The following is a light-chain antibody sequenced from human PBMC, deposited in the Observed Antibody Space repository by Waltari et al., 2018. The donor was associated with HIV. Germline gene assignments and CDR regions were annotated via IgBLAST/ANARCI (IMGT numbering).Light chain of an antibody. V-gene: IGLV1-51*01. Sequence: QSVLTQPPSVSAAPGQKVTISCSGSSSNIGNNYVTWYQQLPGTAPKLLFYDRNKRPSGIPDRFSGSKAGTSGTLAITGLQTGDEADYYCGTWDSSLSAWVFGGGTKLTVL. J-gene: IGLJ3*02. CDR3: GTWDSSLSAWV. CDR2: DRN. CDR1: SSNIGNNY.